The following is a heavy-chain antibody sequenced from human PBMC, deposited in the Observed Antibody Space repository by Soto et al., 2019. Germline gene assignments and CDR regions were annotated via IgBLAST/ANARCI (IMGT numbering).Heavy chain of an antibody. CDR1: GGTFSSYA. Sequence: SVKVSCKASGGTFSSYAISWVRQAPGQGLEWMGGIIPIFGTANYAQKFQGRVTITADKSTSTAYMELSSLRSEDTAVYYRARASGYDPRSYYFDYWGQGTLVTVSS. CDR3: ARASGYDPRSYYFDY. D-gene: IGHD5-12*01. CDR2: IIPIFGTA. V-gene: IGHV1-69*06. J-gene: IGHJ4*02.